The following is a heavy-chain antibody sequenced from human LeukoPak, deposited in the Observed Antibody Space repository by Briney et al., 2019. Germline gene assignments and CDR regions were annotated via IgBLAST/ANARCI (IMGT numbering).Heavy chain of an antibody. V-gene: IGHV1-69*13. Sequence: SVKVSCKASGGTFSSYAISWVRRAPGQGLEWMGGIIPIFGTANYAQKFQGRVTITADESTSTAYMELSSLRSEDTAVYYCARDGLSNYGSGSQGLNWFDPWGQGTLVTVSS. CDR1: GGTFSSYA. J-gene: IGHJ5*02. CDR2: IIPIFGTA. D-gene: IGHD3-10*01. CDR3: ARDGLSNYGSGSQGLNWFDP.